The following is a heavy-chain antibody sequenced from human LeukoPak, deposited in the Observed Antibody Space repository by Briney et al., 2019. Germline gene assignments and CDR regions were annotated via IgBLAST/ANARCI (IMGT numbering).Heavy chain of an antibody. CDR1: GGSISSSSYY. Sequence: SETPSLTCTVSGGSISSSSYYWGWIRQPPGKGLEWIGSIYYSGSTYYNPSLKSRVTIPVDTSKNQFSLKLSSVTAADTAVYYCARDRYSSSSYYYYGMDVWGQGTTVTVSS. V-gene: IGHV4-39*02. D-gene: IGHD6-13*01. J-gene: IGHJ6*02. CDR2: IYYSGST. CDR3: ARDRYSSSSYYYYGMDV.